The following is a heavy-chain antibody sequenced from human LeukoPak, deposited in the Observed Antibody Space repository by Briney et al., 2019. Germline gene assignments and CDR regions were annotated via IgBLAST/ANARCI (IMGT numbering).Heavy chain of an antibody. CDR3: ARDLASDYDFWSGYHPFDY. J-gene: IGHJ4*02. V-gene: IGHV1-18*01. CDR2: ISAYNGNT. D-gene: IGHD3-3*01. CDR1: GGTFSSYA. Sequence: GASVKVSCKASGGTFSSYAISWVRQAPGQGLEWMGWISAYNGNTNYAQKLQGRVTMTTDTSTSTAYMELRSLRSDDTAVYYCARDLASDYDFWSGYHPFDYWGQGTLVTVSS.